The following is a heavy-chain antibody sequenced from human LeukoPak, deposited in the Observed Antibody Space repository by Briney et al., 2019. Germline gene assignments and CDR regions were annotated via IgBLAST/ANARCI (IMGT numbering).Heavy chain of an antibody. D-gene: IGHD6-19*01. CDR1: GYTFTSYG. CDR2: ISAYNGNT. J-gene: IGHJ4*02. V-gene: IGHV1-18*01. CDR3: ARTSSIAVAGTGFDY. Sequence: ASVKVSCKASGYTFTSYGISWVRQAPGQGLEWMGWISAYNGNTNYAQKLQGRVTMTTDTSTSTAYMELRSLRSDDTAVYYCARTSSIAVAGTGFDYWGQGTLATVSS.